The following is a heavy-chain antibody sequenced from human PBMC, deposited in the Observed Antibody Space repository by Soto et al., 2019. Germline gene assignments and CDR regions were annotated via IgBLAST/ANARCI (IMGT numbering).Heavy chain of an antibody. J-gene: IGHJ5*02. CDR3: ALPGNSGGISYFDP. Sequence: EVPLVESGGGLVQPGGSLRLSCATSGFTFSSYWMHWVRQAAGKGLVWVSRINSDGSSVTYADSVKGRFTISRDNAKNTLNLEMNSLRGEDTAVYYCALPGNSGGISYFDPWGQGTMVTVSA. CDR1: GFTFSSYW. CDR2: INSDGSSV. V-gene: IGHV3-74*03. D-gene: IGHD2-15*01.